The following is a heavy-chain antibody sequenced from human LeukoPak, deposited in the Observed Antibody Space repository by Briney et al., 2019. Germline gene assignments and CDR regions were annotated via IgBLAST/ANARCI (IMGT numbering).Heavy chain of an antibody. D-gene: IGHD3-3*01. CDR1: GGTFSSYA. J-gene: IGHJ1*01. CDR2: IIPIFGTA. Sequence: SVKVSCKAFGGTFSSYAISWVRQAPGQGREWMGGIIPIFGTANYAQKFQGRVTITTDESPSPAYMELSSLRSEDTAVYYCVTYYDFWSGYRAEYFQHWGQGTLVSVSS. V-gene: IGHV1-69*05. CDR3: VTYYDFWSGYRAEYFQH.